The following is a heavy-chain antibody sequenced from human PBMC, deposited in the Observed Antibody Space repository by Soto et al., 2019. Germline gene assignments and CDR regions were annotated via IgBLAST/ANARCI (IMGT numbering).Heavy chain of an antibody. CDR1: GGSFSGYY. Sequence: SETLSLTCAVYGGSFSGYYWSWIRQPPGKGLEWIGEINHSGSTNYNPSLKSRVTISVDTSKNQFSLKLSSVTAADTAVYYCARVTTIFGVVITSLDPWGQGTLVTVSS. V-gene: IGHV4-34*01. D-gene: IGHD3-3*01. CDR3: ARVTTIFGVVITSLDP. CDR2: INHSGST. J-gene: IGHJ5*02.